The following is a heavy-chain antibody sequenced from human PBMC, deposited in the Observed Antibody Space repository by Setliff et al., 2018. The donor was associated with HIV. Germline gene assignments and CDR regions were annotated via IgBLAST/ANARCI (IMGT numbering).Heavy chain of an antibody. CDR1: GFTFSTYW. Sequence: GGSLRLSCAASGFTFSTYWMHWVRQAPGKGLVWVSRIKTDGSSTSYADSIQGRFTISRDDAKSSLYLQMNSLKVEDTAVYYCARAQDNYYDSSGYSFDSWGQGSLVTVSS. CDR3: ARAQDNYYDSSGYSFDS. D-gene: IGHD3-22*01. CDR2: IKTDGSST. J-gene: IGHJ4*02. V-gene: IGHV3-74*01.